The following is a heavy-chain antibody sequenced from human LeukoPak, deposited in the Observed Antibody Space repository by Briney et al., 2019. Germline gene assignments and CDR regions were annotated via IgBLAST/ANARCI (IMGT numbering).Heavy chain of an antibody. V-gene: IGHV4-38-2*01. Sequence: SETLSLTCAVSGYSISSGYCWGWIRQPPGKGLEWIGYIYYIGSTNYNPSLKSRGTISVDTSKHQFSLKLSSVTAADTAVYYCARATYDILTGYNDYWGQGTLVTVSS. CDR1: GYSISSGYC. CDR3: ARATYDILTGYNDY. CDR2: IYYIGST. J-gene: IGHJ4*02. D-gene: IGHD3-9*01.